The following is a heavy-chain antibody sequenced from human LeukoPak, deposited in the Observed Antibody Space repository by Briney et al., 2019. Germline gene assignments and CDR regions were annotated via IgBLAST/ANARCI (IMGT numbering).Heavy chain of an antibody. D-gene: IGHD5-12*01. CDR3: ARASNPVGYSGYDSFDAFDI. CDR1: GGSISSYY. Sequence: PSETLSLTCTVSGGSISSYYWSWIRQPPGKGLEWIGYIYYSGSTNYNPSLKSRVTISVDTSKNQFSLKLSSVTAADTAVYYCARASNPVGYSGYDSFDAFDIWGQGTMVTVSS. V-gene: IGHV4-59*01. CDR2: IYYSGST. J-gene: IGHJ3*02.